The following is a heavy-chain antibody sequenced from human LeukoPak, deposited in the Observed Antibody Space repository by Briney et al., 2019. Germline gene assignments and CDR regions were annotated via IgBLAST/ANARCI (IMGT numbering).Heavy chain of an antibody. J-gene: IGHJ6*02. D-gene: IGHD3-3*01. CDR2: ISYDGSNK. Sequence: GGSLRLSCAASGFTFSSYAMHWVRQAPGKGLEWEAVISYDGSNKYYADSVKGRFTISRDNSKNTLYLQMNSLRAEDTAVYYCARDGYDFWSGYTTRPYYYGMDVWGQGTTVTVSS. V-gene: IGHV3-30-3*01. CDR1: GFTFSSYA. CDR3: ARDGYDFWSGYTTRPYYYGMDV.